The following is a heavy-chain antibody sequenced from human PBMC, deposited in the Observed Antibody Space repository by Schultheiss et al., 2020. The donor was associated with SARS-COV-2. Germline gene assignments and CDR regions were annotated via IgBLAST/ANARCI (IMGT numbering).Heavy chain of an antibody. J-gene: IGHJ6*03. CDR2: IYHSGST. D-gene: IGHD2-2*02. CDR3: ARGRNCSSTSCYRRHYYYYMDV. V-gene: IGHV4-39*07. CDR1: GGSISSYY. Sequence: SQTLSLTCTVSGGSISSYYWGWIRQPPGKGLEWIGSIYHSGSTYYNPSLKSRVTISVDTSKNQFSLKLSSVTAADTAVYYCARGRNCSSTSCYRRHYYYYMDVWGKGTTVTVSS.